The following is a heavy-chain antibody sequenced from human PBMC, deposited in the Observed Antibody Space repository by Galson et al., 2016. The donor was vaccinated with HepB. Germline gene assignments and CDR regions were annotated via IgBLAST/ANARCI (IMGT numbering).Heavy chain of an antibody. CDR2: ITYDGSNK. D-gene: IGHD4-17*01. J-gene: IGHJ5*02. CDR1: GFTFSGYG. Sequence: SLRLSCATSGFTFSGYGMHWARQAPGTGLEWVATITYDGSNKYYADSVKGRFTITRDNSKNTLNLQTSSLRAEDTAVYYCAKDLGWTTVTTALGSWGQGTLVTVSS. CDR3: AKDLGWTTVTTALGS. V-gene: IGHV3-30*18.